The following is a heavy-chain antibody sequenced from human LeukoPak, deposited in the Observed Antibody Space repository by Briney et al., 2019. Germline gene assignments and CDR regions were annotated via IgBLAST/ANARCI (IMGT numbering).Heavy chain of an antibody. D-gene: IGHD4-17*01. Sequence: PGGSLRLSCAASVFTSRSYAMHWVPEAPGKGLGWVAVISYDGSNKYYADSVKSGFTISRDNSKTTLYLTMNSLSAEATAVYYCARPPSKTVTTEYFPHCGQGTLVTVSS. V-gene: IGHV3-30-3*01. CDR2: ISYDGSNK. J-gene: IGHJ1*01. CDR3: ARPPSKTVTTEYFPH. CDR1: VFTSRSYA.